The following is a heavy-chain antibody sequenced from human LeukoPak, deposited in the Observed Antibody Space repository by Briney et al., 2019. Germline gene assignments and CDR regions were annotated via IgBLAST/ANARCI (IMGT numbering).Heavy chain of an antibody. CDR3: ARPTIFEYYFDY. CDR2: LDYSGST. CDR1: GGSIRSYY. Sequence: SETLSLTCTVSGGSIRSYYWSWIRQPPGKGLEWIGYLDYSGSTNYNPSLRGRVTISVDTSKNQFSLKLNSVTAADTAVYYCARPTIFEYYFDYWGQGTLVTVSS. V-gene: IGHV4-59*12. J-gene: IGHJ4*02. D-gene: IGHD3-9*01.